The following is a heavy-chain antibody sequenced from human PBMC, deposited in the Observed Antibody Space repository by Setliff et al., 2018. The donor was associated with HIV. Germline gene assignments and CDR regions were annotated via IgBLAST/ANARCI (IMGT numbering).Heavy chain of an antibody. CDR2: IKQDGSEK. D-gene: IGHD3-3*01. CDR1: GFTFSNYW. V-gene: IGHV3-7*01. Sequence: PGGSLRLSCAASGFTFSNYWMNWVRQAPGKGLEWVANIKQDGSEKYYGDSVKGRFTISRDNAKNSLDLEMHSLTDEDTAVYYCVRDPGGIFDAFDVWGQGTMVTVSS. CDR3: VRDPGGIFDAFDV. J-gene: IGHJ3*01.